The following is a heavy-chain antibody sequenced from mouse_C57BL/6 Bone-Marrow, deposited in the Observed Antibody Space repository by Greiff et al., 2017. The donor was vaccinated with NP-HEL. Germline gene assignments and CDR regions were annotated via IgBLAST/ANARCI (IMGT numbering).Heavy chain of an antibody. V-gene: IGHV1-81*01. Sequence: VQLQQSGAELARPGASVKLSCKASGYTFTSYGISWVKQRTGQGLEWIGEIYPRSGNTYYNEKFKGKATLTADKSSSTAYMELRSLTSEDSAVYFCARWNSPVGYWGQGTSVTVSS. J-gene: IGHJ4*01. CDR3: ARWNSPVGY. CDR1: GYTFTSYG. CDR2: IYPRSGNT.